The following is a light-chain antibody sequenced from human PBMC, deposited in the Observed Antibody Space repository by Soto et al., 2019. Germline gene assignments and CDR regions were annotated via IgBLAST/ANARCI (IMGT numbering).Light chain of an antibody. J-gene: IGKJ5*01. CDR1: QSVSSSY. Sequence: EVVITHSPATLSGSPGARATLSCRASQSVSSSYLAWYQQKPGKAPRRLIYGASSRATGIPDRFSGSGSGTDFTLTISSLEPEDFAVYYCQQYGSSLITFCQGTRLEI. V-gene: IGKV3-20*01. CDR2: GAS. CDR3: QQYGSSLIT.